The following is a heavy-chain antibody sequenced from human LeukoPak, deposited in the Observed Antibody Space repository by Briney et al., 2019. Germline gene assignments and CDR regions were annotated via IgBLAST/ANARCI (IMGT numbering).Heavy chain of an antibody. CDR3: AREMVRGVIPDY. Sequence: KPSETLSLTCTVSGGSISSYYWSWIRQPPGKGLEWIGYIYYSGSTNYNPSLKSRVTISVDTSKNQFSLKLSSVTAADTAVYYCAREMVRGVIPDYWGQGTLVTVSS. D-gene: IGHD3-10*01. J-gene: IGHJ4*02. CDR2: IYYSGST. V-gene: IGHV4-59*12. CDR1: GGSISSYY.